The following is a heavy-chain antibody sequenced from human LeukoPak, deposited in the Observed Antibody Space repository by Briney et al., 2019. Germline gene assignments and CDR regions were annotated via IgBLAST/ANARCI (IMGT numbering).Heavy chain of an antibody. J-gene: IGHJ3*02. CDR1: GFTFSSNS. CDR3: ARDRGALWYDTSGFAFDI. CDR2: ISSSSYI. V-gene: IGHV3-21*01. Sequence: GGSLRLSCAASGFTFSSNSMNWVRQAPGKGLDWVSSISSSSYIFYADSVKGRFTISRDNAKKSLYLQMSSLRAEDTAVYYCARDRGALWYDTSGFAFDIWGQGTMVTVSS. D-gene: IGHD3-22*01.